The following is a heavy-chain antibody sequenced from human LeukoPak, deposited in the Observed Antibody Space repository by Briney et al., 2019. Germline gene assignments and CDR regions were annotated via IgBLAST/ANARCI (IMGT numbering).Heavy chain of an antibody. J-gene: IGHJ4*02. CDR3: GRYPHSTVGANDY. V-gene: IGHV3-23*01. CDR1: GFTFSNYV. CDR2: IGPSGNT. D-gene: IGHD1-26*01. Sequence: GGSLRLSCTVSGFTFSNYVMTWFRQAPGKGLEWVSVIGPSGNTYYPDSVKGRFTVSRDNSKNTVSLQINGLRVEDTAVYYCGRYPHSTVGANDYWGQGTLVTVSS.